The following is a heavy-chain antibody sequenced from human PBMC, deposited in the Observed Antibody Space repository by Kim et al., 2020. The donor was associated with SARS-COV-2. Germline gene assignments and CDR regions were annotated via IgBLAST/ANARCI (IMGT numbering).Heavy chain of an antibody. CDR3: AKDDPPPLPRARYYYGMDV. J-gene: IGHJ6*02. V-gene: IGHV3-23*03. CDR2: IYSGGSST. CDR1: GFTFSSYA. Sequence: GGSLRLSCAASGFTFSSYAMSWVRQAPGKGLEWVSVIYSGGSSTYYADSVKGRFTISRDNSKNTLYLQMNSLRAEDTAVYYCAKDDPPPLPRARYYYGMDVWGQGTTVTVSS. D-gene: IGHD2-2*01.